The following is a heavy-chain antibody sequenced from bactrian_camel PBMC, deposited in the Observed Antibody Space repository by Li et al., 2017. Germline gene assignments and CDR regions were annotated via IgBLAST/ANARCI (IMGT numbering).Heavy chain of an antibody. V-gene: IGHV3S1*01. CDR1: GPTYSLKC. D-gene: IGHD4*01. CDR2: IDSVVSST. Sequence: HVQLVESGGGSVQAGGSLRLSCVASGPTYSLKCMGWFRQAPGKEREGVATIDSVVSSTFYADSVKGRFTISLDDTKTTVYLQMNDLKPEDTAVYYCATDIGNRRTMNCDFWLRHNVRSSQDYWGKGTQVTVS. J-gene: IGHJ7*01.